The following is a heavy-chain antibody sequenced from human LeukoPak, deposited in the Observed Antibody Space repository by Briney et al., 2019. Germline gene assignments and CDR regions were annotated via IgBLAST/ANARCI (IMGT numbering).Heavy chain of an antibody. D-gene: IGHD3-16*01. Sequence: GGSLRLSCAASGFTFSNYWMSWVRQAPGKGLEWVANIDEDASERYYVDSAKGRFTVSRDNAKRSVYLQMNSLRVEDTAVYYCASDDLVRGSYDYIDQWGQGTLVTVSS. CDR2: IDEDASER. CDR3: ASDDLVRGSYDYIDQ. V-gene: IGHV3-7*01. CDR1: GFTFSNYW. J-gene: IGHJ4*02.